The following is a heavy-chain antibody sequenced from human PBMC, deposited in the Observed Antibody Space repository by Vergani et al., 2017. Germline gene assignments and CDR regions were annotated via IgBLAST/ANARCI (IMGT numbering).Heavy chain of an antibody. J-gene: IGHJ3*02. Sequence: EVQLVESGGGLVQPGRSLRISCAASGFTFDDYAMHWVRQAPGKGLEWVSGISWNSGSIGYADSVKGRFTISRDNAKNSLYLQMNSLRAEDTALYYCAKAIRGSGYSHDAFDIWGQGTTVTVSS. CDR2: ISWNSGSI. CDR1: GFTFDDYA. V-gene: IGHV3-9*01. CDR3: AKAIRGSGYSHDAFDI. D-gene: IGHD3-22*01.